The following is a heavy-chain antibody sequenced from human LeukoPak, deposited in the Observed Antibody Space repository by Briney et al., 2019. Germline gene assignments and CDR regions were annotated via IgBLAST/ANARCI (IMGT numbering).Heavy chain of an antibody. CDR2: IYYSGST. Sequence: PSETLSLTCTVSGGSISSSSYYWGWIRQPPGKGLEWIGYIYYSGSTYYNPSLKSRVTISVDTSKNQFSLKLRSVTAADTAVYYCARVPPTIYDSSTYYPIHFDYWGQGTLVTVSS. V-gene: IGHV4-31*03. D-gene: IGHD3-22*01. CDR3: ARVPPTIYDSSTYYPIHFDY. CDR1: GGSISSSSYY. J-gene: IGHJ4*02.